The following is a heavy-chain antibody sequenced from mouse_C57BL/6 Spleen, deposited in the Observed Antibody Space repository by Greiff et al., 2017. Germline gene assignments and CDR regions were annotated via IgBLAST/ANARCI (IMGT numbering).Heavy chain of an antibody. V-gene: IGHV5-17*01. CDR1: GFTFSDYG. D-gene: IGHD2-10*02. Sequence: EVHLVESGGGLVKPGGSLKLSCAASGFTFSDYGMHWVRQAPEKGLEWVAYISSGSSTIYYADTVKGRFTISRDNAKNTLFLQMTSLRSEDTAMYYCARGYGNWFAYWGQGTLVTVSA. CDR2: ISSGSSTI. CDR3: ARGYGNWFAY. J-gene: IGHJ3*01.